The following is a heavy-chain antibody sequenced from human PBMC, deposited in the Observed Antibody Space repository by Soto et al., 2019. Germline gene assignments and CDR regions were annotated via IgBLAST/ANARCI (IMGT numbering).Heavy chain of an antibody. D-gene: IGHD5-12*01. CDR3: ARDRVGSGYESYFDY. Sequence: SETLSLTCAVSGGSISSSNWWSWVRQPPGKGLEWIGEIYHSGSTNYNPSLKSRVTISVDKSKNQFSLKLSSVTAADTAVYYCARDRVGSGYESYFDYWGQGTLVTVSS. V-gene: IGHV4-4*02. CDR1: GGSISSSNW. CDR2: IYHSGST. J-gene: IGHJ4*02.